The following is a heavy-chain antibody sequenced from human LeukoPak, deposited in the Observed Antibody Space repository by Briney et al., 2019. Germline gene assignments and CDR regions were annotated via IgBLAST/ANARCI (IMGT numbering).Heavy chain of an antibody. D-gene: IGHD3-22*01. CDR1: GYSFTSYW. V-gene: IGHV5-51*01. CDR3: ARVEDYYDSSGQLDY. J-gene: IGHJ4*02. Sequence: GESLKISCKGSGYSFTSYWIGWVRQMPGKGLEWMGIIYPGDSDTRYSPPFQGQVTISADKSISTAYLQWSSLKASDTAMYYCARVEDYYDSSGQLDYWGQGTLVTVSS. CDR2: IYPGDSDT.